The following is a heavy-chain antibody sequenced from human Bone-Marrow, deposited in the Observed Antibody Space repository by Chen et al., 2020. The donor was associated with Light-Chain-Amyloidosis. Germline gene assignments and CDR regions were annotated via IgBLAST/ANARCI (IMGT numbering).Heavy chain of an antibody. CDR2: IYPDDSDA. CDR1: GYTSPNYW. CDR3: ARRRDGYNFDY. D-gene: IGHD5-12*01. Sequence: EVQLEQSGTEVKKPGESLKISCKGSGYTSPNYWIGWVRQMPGKGLEWMGVIYPDDSDARYSPSFEGQVTISADKSITTAYLQWRSLKASDTAMYYCARRRDGYNFDYWGQGTLVTVSS. J-gene: IGHJ4*02. V-gene: IGHV5-51*01.